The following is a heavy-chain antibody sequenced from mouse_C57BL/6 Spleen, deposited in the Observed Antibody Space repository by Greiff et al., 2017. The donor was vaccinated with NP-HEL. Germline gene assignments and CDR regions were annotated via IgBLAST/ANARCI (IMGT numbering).Heavy chain of an antibody. CDR1: GFTFSSYG. D-gene: IGHD1-1*01. CDR2: ISSGGSYT. Sequence: EVQVVESGGDLVKPGGSLKLSCAASGFTFSSYGMSWVRQTPDKRLEWVATISSGGSYTYYPDSVKGRFTISRDNAKNTLYLQMSSLKSEDTAMYYCARQDYGSSHFDYWGQGTTLTVSS. V-gene: IGHV5-6*01. J-gene: IGHJ2*01. CDR3: ARQDYGSSHFDY.